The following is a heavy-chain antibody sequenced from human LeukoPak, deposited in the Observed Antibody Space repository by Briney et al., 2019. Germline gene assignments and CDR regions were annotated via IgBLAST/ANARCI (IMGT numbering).Heavy chain of an antibody. CDR2: IYTSGST. Sequence: NPSETLSLTCTVSGGSISSYYWSWIRQPAGKGLEWIGRIYTSGSTNYNPSLKSRVTMSVDTSKNQFSLKLSSVTAADTAVYYCARDAAGKAMKGFDYWGQGTLVTVSP. CDR1: GGSISSYY. V-gene: IGHV4-4*07. D-gene: IGHD6-13*01. J-gene: IGHJ4*02. CDR3: ARDAAGKAMKGFDY.